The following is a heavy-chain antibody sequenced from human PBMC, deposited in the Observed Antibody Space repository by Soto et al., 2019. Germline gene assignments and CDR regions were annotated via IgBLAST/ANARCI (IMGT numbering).Heavy chain of an antibody. CDR1: GFTFSSYW. CDR3: ARDGYGIAAANNWFDP. D-gene: IGHD6-13*01. CDR2: IKQDGSEK. J-gene: IGHJ5*02. V-gene: IGHV3-7*03. Sequence: GGSLRLSCAASGFTFSSYWMSWVRQAPGKGLEWVANIKQDGSEKYYVDSVKGRFTISRDNAKNSLYLQMNSLRAEATAVYYCARDGYGIAAANNWFDPWGQGTLVTVSS.